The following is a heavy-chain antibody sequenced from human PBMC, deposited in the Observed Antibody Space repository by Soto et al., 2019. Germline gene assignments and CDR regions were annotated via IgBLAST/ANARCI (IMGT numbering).Heavy chain of an antibody. J-gene: IGHJ6*02. CDR1: GYTFTSYY. D-gene: IGHD2-2*01. V-gene: IGHV1-46*01. CDR2: INPSGGST. CDR3: ASADIVLVPAARASFTTTVTTDGMDV. Sequence: AASVKVSCKASGYTFTSYYMHWVRQAPGQGLEWMGIINPSGGSTSYAQKFQGRVTMTRDTSTSTVYMELSSLRSEDTAVYYCASADIVLVPAARASFTTTVTTDGMDVWGQGTTVTV.